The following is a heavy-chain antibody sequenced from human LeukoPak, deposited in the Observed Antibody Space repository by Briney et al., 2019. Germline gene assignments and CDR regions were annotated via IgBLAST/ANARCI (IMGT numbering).Heavy chain of an antibody. CDR1: GFTFSSYG. CDR2: ISYDGSNK. D-gene: IGHD3-10*01. J-gene: IGHJ4*02. V-gene: IGHV3-30*18. Sequence: HPGGSLRLSCAASGFTFSSYGMHWVRQAPGKGLEWVAVISYDGSNKYYADSVKGRFTISRDNSKNTLYLQMNSLRAEDTAVYYCAKDDAGFKRFGETRPFDYWGQGTLVTVSS. CDR3: AKDDAGFKRFGETRPFDY.